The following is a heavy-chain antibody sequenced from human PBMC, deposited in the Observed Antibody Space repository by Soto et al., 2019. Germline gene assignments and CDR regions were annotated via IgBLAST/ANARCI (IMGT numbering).Heavy chain of an antibody. J-gene: IGHJ6*02. D-gene: IGHD2-2*01. CDR1: GGTFSSYA. Sequence: QVQLVQSGAEVKKPGSSVKVSCKASGGTFSSYAISWVRQAPGQGLEWMGGVIPISGTANYAQKFQGRVTITADESTSTAYMELSSLRSADTPVYYCARAQGSSTSLEIYYSYYYGMDVWGQGTTVTVSS. CDR2: VIPISGTA. V-gene: IGHV1-69*01. CDR3: ARAQGSSTSLEIYYSYYYGMDV.